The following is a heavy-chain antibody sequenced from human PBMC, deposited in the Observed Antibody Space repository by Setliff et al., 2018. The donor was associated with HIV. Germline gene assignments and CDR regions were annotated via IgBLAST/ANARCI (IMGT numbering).Heavy chain of an antibody. Sequence: PGGSLRLSCAASEFSFSTSWMHWVRQAPGKGLVWVSTINSDGSTTTYADSVKGRFTISRDNAKNTLYLQMNSLTTDDTALYFCAKDGSAVSGRSISYFHVWGKGTTVTVSS. CDR3: AKDGSAVSGRSISYFHV. J-gene: IGHJ6*04. CDR1: EFSFSTSW. D-gene: IGHD6-19*01. V-gene: IGHV3-74*03. CDR2: INSDGSTT.